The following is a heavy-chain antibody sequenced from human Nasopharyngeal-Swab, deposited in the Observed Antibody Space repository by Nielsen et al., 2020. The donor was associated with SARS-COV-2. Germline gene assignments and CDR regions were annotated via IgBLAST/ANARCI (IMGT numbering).Heavy chain of an antibody. CDR3: AKTMVRGDFYYFLDV. D-gene: IGHD3-10*01. J-gene: IGHJ6*03. Sequence: GRSPRLSCAASGFSFDDYTMHWVRQAPGKGLEWVSGISWKSGNMGYADSVQGRFTISRGNAKNSVYLQMNSLRPEDTALYYCAKTMVRGDFYYFLDVWGKGTTVTSP. V-gene: IGHV3-9*01. CDR2: ISWKSGNM. CDR1: GFSFDDYT.